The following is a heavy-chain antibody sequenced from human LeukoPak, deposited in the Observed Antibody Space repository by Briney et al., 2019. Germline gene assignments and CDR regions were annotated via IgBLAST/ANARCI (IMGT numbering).Heavy chain of an antibody. CDR2: ISYDGSNK. CDR3: ARVDNDSSGYDFDY. Sequence: GRSLRLSCAASGFTFSSYGIHWVRQAPGKGLEWVAVISYDGSNKYYADSVKGRFTISRDNSKNTLYLQMNSLRAEDTAVYYCARVDNDSSGYDFDYWGQGTLVTVSS. J-gene: IGHJ4*02. V-gene: IGHV3-30*03. CDR1: GFTFSSYG. D-gene: IGHD3-22*01.